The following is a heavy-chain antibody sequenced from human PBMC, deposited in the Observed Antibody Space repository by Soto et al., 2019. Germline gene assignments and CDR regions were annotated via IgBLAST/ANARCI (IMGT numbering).Heavy chain of an antibody. CDR1: GFSLSTSGVG. V-gene: IGHV2-5*01. J-gene: IGHJ4*02. D-gene: IGHD3-3*01. Sequence: SGPTLVNPTQTLTLTCTFSGFSLSTSGVGVGWIRQPPGKALEWLALIYWNDDKRYSPSLKSRLTITKDTSKNQVVLTMTNMDPVDTATYYCAHSIPWTYYDFWSGYGRVFDYWGQGTLVTVSS. CDR3: AHSIPWTYYDFWSGYGRVFDY. CDR2: IYWNDDK.